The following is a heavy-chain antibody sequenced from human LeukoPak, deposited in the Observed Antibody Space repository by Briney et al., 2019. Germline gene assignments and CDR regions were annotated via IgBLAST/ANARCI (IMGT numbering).Heavy chain of an antibody. CDR2: ISGGGGST. D-gene: IGHD3-9*01. CDR3: AKASHYDILTGRHSVRLWYFDY. V-gene: IGHV3-23*01. CDR1: GFTFTSYA. Sequence: GGSLRLSCAASGFTFTSYAMSWVRQAPGKGLEWVSGISGGGGSTYYADSVKGRFSISRDNSKNNLYLQMNSLRAEDTAVYYCAKASHYDILTGRHSVRLWYFDYWGQGTLVTVSS. J-gene: IGHJ4*02.